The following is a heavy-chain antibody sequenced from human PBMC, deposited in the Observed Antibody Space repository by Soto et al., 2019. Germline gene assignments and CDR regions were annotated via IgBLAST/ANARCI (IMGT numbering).Heavy chain of an antibody. CDR3: ARDGDNIITIFGVAPDY. Sequence: GGSLRLSCAASGFTFSSYWMHWVRQAPGKGLVWVSRINSDGSSTSYADSVKGRFTISRDNAKNTLYLQMNSLRAEDTAVYYCARDGDNIITIFGVAPDYWGQGTLVTVSS. D-gene: IGHD3-3*01. J-gene: IGHJ4*02. CDR2: INSDGSST. V-gene: IGHV3-74*01. CDR1: GFTFSSYW.